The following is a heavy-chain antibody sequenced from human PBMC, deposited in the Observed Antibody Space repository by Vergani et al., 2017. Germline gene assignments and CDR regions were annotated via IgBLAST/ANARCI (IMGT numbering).Heavy chain of an antibody. J-gene: IGHJ4*02. CDR2: LTGSGGST. D-gene: IGHD1-26*01. Sequence: EVQLLESGGSLKQPGGSVRISCAASGFTFSTYAMQWVRQAPGKGLEWVSALTGSGGSTYYADSFKGRFIISRDNSRDTLYLQINSLRPEDTATYYCVKDAGSYEYFFDSWGQGTLVTVSS. V-gene: IGHV3-23*01. CDR3: VKDAGSYEYFFDS. CDR1: GFTFSTYA.